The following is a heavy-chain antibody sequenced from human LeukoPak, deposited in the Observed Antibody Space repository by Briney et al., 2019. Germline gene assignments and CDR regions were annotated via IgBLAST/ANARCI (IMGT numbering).Heavy chain of an antibody. CDR3: AKDPSPLYCSSTSCSPYGMDV. Sequence: GGSLRLSCAASGFTFSSYAMHWVRQAPGKGLEWVAVISYDGSNKYYADSVKGRFTISRDNSKNTLYLQMNSLRAEDTAVHYCAKDPSPLYCSSTSCSPYGMDVWGKGTTVTVSS. CDR1: GFTFSSYA. CDR2: ISYDGSNK. D-gene: IGHD2-2*01. V-gene: IGHV3-30*18. J-gene: IGHJ6*04.